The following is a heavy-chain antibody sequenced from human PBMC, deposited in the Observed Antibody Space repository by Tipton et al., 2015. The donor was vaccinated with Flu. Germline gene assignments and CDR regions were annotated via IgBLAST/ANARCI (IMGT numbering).Heavy chain of an antibody. CDR2: IWYDGSNK. CDR1: GFTFGSYG. D-gene: IGHD3-10*01. J-gene: IGHJ4*02. CDR3: ARSEVQGVIITPFDY. Sequence: SGFTFGSYGMYWVRQAPGKGLEWVAVIWYDGSNKYYADSVKGRFTISRDNSKNTLYLQMNSLRAEDTAVYYCARSEVQGVIITPFDYWGQGTLVTGSS. V-gene: IGHV3-33*01.